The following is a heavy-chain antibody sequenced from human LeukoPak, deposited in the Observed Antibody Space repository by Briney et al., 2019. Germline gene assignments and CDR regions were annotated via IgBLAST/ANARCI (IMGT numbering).Heavy chain of an antibody. J-gene: IGHJ4*02. D-gene: IGHD3-10*01. CDR2: INPSGGST. CDR1: GYTFTSYY. CDR3: ARGASYGSGSYYNEGFDY. V-gene: IGHV1-46*01. Sequence: ASVKVSCKASGYTFTSYYMHWVRQAPGQGLEWMGIINPSGGSTSYAQKFQGRVTMTRDTSTSTVCMELSSLRSEDTAVYYCARGASYGSGSYYNEGFDYWGQGTLVTVSS.